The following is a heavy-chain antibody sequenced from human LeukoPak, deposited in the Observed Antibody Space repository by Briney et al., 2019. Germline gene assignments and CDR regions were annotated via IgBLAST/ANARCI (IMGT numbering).Heavy chain of an antibody. D-gene: IGHD4-17*01. J-gene: IGHJ5*02. CDR3: TKDPNGDYVGAFDP. Sequence: GGSLRLSCAASGFTFSSFAMTWVRQAPGKGLEWVSSITGTHYTTYNTDSVKGRFTISRDNSKNTLYLQMNSLRADDTAVHYCTKDPNGDYVGAFDPWGQGTLVNVSS. V-gene: IGHV3-23*01. CDR2: ITGTHYTT. CDR1: GFTFSSFA.